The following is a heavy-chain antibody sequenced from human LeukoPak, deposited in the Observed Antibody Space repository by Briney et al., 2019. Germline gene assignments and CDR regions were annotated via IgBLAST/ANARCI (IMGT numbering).Heavy chain of an antibody. CDR2: INHSGST. Sequence: SETLSLTCAVYGGSFSGYYWSWIRQPPGKGLEWIGEINHSGSTNYNPSLKSRVTISVDTSKNQFSLKLSSVTAADTAVCYCARGLVGYSSSWYLNWFDPWGQGTLVTVSS. V-gene: IGHV4-34*01. CDR3: ARGLVGYSSSWYLNWFDP. D-gene: IGHD6-13*01. J-gene: IGHJ5*02. CDR1: GGSFSGYY.